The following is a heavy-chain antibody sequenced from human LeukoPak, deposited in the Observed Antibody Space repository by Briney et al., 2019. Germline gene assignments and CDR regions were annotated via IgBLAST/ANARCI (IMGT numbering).Heavy chain of an antibody. CDR3: ARVHVKLFDY. D-gene: IGHD1-26*01. J-gene: IGHJ4*02. V-gene: IGHV3-30-3*01. CDR1: GFTFSSYA. CDR2: ISYDGSNK. Sequence: GGSLRLSCAASGFTFSSYAMHWVRQAPGKGLEWVAVISYDGSNKYYADSVKGRFTISRDNSKNTLYLQMNSLRAEDTAVYYCARVHVKLFDYWGQGTLVTVSS.